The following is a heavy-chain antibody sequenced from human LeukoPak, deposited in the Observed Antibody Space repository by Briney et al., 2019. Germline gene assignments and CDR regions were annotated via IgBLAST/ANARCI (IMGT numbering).Heavy chain of an antibody. D-gene: IGHD1-26*01. V-gene: IGHV4-39*01. CDR2: IYYSGST. J-gene: IGHJ4*02. Sequence: SETLSLTCTVSGGSISGSGYYWGWIRQPPGKGLEWIGNIYYSGSTYYNASLQSRVTISIDTSKNQFSLRLNSVTAADTAMYYCAKSGAYGLIDYWGQGTLATVSS. CDR1: GGSISGSGYY. CDR3: AKSGAYGLIDY.